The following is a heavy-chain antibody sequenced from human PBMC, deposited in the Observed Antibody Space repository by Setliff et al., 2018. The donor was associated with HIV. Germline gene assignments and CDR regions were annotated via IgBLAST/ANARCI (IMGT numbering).Heavy chain of an antibody. J-gene: IGHJ4*02. V-gene: IGHV3-74*01. D-gene: IGHD7-27*01. CDR3: ARDRPNWAMDY. CDR1: GFTFSNYW. Sequence: GGSLRLSCAASGFTFSNYWLHWVRQAPEKGLVWVSRINPDGSNPTYADSVKGRFTISRDNAKNSLYLQMDSLRAEDTAVYYCARDRPNWAMDYWGQGTLVTVSS. CDR2: INPDGSNP.